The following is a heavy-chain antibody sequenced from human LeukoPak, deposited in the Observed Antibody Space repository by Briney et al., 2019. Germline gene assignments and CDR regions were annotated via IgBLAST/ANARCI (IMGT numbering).Heavy chain of an antibody. CDR2: IKSKTDGGTT. CDR3: TTEELGYCSGGSCYSLYYYYYYMDV. Sequence: PGGSLRLSCAASGFTFSNAWMSWVRQAPGKGLEWVGRIKSKTDGGTTDYAAPVKGRFTISRDDSKNTLYLQMNSLKNEDTAVYYCTTEELGYCSGGSCYSLYYYYYYMDVWGKGTTVTVSS. V-gene: IGHV3-15*01. CDR1: GFTFSNAW. J-gene: IGHJ6*03. D-gene: IGHD2-15*01.